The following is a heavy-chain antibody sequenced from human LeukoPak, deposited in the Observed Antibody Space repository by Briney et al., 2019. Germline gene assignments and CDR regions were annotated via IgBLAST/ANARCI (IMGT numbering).Heavy chain of an antibody. V-gene: IGHV1-2*02. D-gene: IGHD2-2*01. Sequence: SVKLSCKGSGYTFTYYYMHWERQAPGQGFEWMGWINPNDGDTYYAQKFQGRVTMTRDTSISTAHMEVSRLRSDDTAVYYCARANFLYCSSTSCLFDYWGQGTLVTVSS. CDR3: ARANFLYCSSTSCLFDY. CDR1: GYTFTYYY. CDR2: INPNDGDT. J-gene: IGHJ4*02.